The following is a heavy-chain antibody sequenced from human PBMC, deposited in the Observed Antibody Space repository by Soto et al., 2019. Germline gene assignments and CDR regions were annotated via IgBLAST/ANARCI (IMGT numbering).Heavy chain of an antibody. V-gene: IGHV1-2*04. J-gene: IGHJ5*02. CDR2: INPNSGGT. Sequence: EASVKVSCKASGYTFTGYYMHWVRRAPGQGLEWMGWINPNSGGTNYAQKFQGWVTMTRDTSISTAYMELSRLRSDDTAVYYCARGGYDILTGYYCNWFDPWGQGTLVTVSS. D-gene: IGHD3-9*01. CDR3: ARGGYDILTGYYCNWFDP. CDR1: GYTFTGYY.